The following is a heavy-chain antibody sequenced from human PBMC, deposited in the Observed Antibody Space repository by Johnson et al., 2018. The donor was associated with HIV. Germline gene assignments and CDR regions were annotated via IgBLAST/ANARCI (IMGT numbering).Heavy chain of an antibody. CDR2: IYSGGST. V-gene: IGHV3-66*01. CDR1: GFTVSSNY. CDR3: ARDGESQQLPLGDAFDF. D-gene: IGHD6-13*01. J-gene: IGHJ3*01. Sequence: LVESGGGLVQSGGSLRLSCGASGFTVSSNYMNWVRQAPGKGLEWVSVIYSGGSTYYADSVKGRFTISRDNSKNTLYLQMNSLRVEDTAVYYCARDGESQQLPLGDAFDFWGQGTMVTVSS.